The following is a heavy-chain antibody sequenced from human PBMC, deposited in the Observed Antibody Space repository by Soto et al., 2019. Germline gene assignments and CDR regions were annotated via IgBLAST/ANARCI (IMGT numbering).Heavy chain of an antibody. CDR1: GFIVNGKKY. J-gene: IGHJ3*02. D-gene: IGHD2-15*01. CDR3: ATWLLREHAFDI. Sequence: DVQVVESGGGLIQPGGSLRLSCAGSGFIVNGKKYITWVRQAPGKGLDWVSGFYLADGTYYADSVKGRFTVSIDSSENTVYLQMNNLSPEDTDVYYCATWLLREHAFDIWGLGTMVTVSS. CDR2: FYLADGT. V-gene: IGHV3-53*01.